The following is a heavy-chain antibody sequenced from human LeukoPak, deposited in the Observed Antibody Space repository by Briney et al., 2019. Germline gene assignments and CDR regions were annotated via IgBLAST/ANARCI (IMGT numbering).Heavy chain of an antibody. J-gene: IGHJ6*03. CDR1: GFTFSSYA. CDR2: IYSGGST. CDR3: ARVSSSSEDYYYYYMDV. D-gene: IGHD6-6*01. V-gene: IGHV3-53*01. Sequence: GGSLRVSCAASGFTFSSYAMSWVRPAPGKGLEWVSVIYSGGSTYYADSVKGRFTISRDNSKNTLYLQMNSLRAEDTAVYYCARVSSSSEDYYYYYMDVWGKGTTVTVSS.